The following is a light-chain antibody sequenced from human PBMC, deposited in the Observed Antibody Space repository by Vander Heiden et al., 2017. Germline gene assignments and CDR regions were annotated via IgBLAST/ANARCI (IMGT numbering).Light chain of an antibody. J-gene: IGLJ2*01. CDR3: TSYTSRTTWV. CDR1: STYVGSYHY. CDR2: DVS. Sequence: QSAMTPPASVSGSPGQTITVSCAGTSTYVGSYHYVSWYQQHPGKAPKVMIYDVSNRPSGVSNRFSGSMSGNTASLTISGLQAEDEADYYCTSYTSRTTWVFGGGTKLTVL. V-gene: IGLV2-14*03.